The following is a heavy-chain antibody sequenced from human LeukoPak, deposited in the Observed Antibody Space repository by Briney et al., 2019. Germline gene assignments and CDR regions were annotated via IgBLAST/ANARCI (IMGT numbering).Heavy chain of an antibody. Sequence: SETLSLTCSVSGGSISSYYWSWIRQPPGKGLEWIGYIYYSGSTNYNPSLKSRVTISVDTSKNQFSLKLSSVTAADTAVYYCARNGDRHIDYWGQGTLVTVSS. D-gene: IGHD4-17*01. CDR3: ARNGDRHIDY. J-gene: IGHJ4*02. CDR1: GGSISSYY. V-gene: IGHV4-59*12. CDR2: IYYSGST.